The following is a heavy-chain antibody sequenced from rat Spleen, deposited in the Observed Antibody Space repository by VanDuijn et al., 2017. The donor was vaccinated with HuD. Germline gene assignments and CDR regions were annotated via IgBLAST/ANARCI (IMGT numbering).Heavy chain of an antibody. D-gene: IGHD1-8*01. J-gene: IGHJ2*01. V-gene: IGHV5-22*01. CDR3: TLRGYSSYFDY. Sequence: EVRLVESDGGLVQPGRSLKLSCAGSGFIFSDYYMAWVRRTPTKGLEWVASIRYESSSTYYGDSVKGRFTISRDNAKSPLYLQMDSLRSEETATYYCTLRGYSSYFDYWGQGVMVTVSS. CDR1: GFIFSDYY. CDR2: IRYESSST.